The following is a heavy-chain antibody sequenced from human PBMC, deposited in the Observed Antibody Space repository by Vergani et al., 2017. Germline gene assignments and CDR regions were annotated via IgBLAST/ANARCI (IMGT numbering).Heavy chain of an antibody. CDR2: ISSNGGST. CDR3: VKYKYSSSGRGYYYGMDV. Sequence: VQLVESGGGVVQPGGSLRLSCSASGFTFSSYAMHWVRQAPGKGLEYVSAISSNGGSTYYADSVKGRFTISRDNSKNTLYLQMSSLRAEDTAVYYCVKYKYSSSGRGYYYGMDVWGQGTTVTVSS. J-gene: IGHJ6*02. V-gene: IGHV3-64D*06. CDR1: GFTFSSYA. D-gene: IGHD6-6*01.